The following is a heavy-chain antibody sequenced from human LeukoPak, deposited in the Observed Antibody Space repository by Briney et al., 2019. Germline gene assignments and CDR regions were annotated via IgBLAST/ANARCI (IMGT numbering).Heavy chain of an antibody. D-gene: IGHD3-3*01. CDR1: GFTFSSYE. V-gene: IGHV3-23*01. CDR3: AKDFFGVVTSFDY. Sequence: GGSLRLSCAASGFTFSSYEMNWVRQAPGKGLEWVSYISSSGSTYYADSVKSRFTISRDNSKNTLYLQMNSLRAEDTAVYYCAKDFFGVVTSFDYWGQGTLVTVPS. CDR2: ISSSGST. J-gene: IGHJ4*02.